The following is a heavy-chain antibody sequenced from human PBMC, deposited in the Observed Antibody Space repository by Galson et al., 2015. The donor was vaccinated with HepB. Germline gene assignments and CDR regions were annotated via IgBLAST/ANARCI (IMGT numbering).Heavy chain of an antibody. J-gene: IGHJ3*02. Sequence: SVKVSCKASGYTFAGYYIHWMRQAPGQGLEYMGWIDPKSGASNYAQNFQAWVTMTRDTSINTAYMELSRLRSDDTAMYYCARSGYCDSTSCYPHDAFDIWGQGTMVTVSS. D-gene: IGHD2-2*01. CDR3: ARSGYCDSTSCYPHDAFDI. CDR1: GYTFAGYY. V-gene: IGHV1-2*04. CDR2: IDPKSGAS.